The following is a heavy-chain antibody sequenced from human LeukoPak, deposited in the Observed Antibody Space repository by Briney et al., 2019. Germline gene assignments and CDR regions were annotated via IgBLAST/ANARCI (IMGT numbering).Heavy chain of an antibody. J-gene: IGHJ4*02. CDR1: GFTFSSCA. Sequence: PGGSLRLSCVGSGFTFSSCAMIWVRQTPGKGLEWVSVISGTGGTTYDADSVKGRFTISRDNSKNTLYLQMDSLRAEDTAVYYCAKDIVVVPAALLGDYWGQGTLVTVSS. V-gene: IGHV3-23*01. CDR3: AKDIVVVPAALLGDY. CDR2: ISGTGGTT. D-gene: IGHD2-2*01.